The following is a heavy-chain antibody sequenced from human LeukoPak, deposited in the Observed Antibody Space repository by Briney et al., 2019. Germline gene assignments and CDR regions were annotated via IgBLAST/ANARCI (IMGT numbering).Heavy chain of an antibody. J-gene: IGHJ3*02. CDR1: EFTYSAYA. V-gene: IGHV3-23*01. CDR2: ISGDGRST. CDR3: ARRYGGWGAFDI. Sequence: GGSLRLSCAASEFTYSAYALSWVRHIPGKGLEWVSTISGDGRSTFYADSVKGRFTISRDDSKTTLFLQMNSLRAEDTAIYYCARRYGGWGAFDIWGQGTVVTVSS. D-gene: IGHD4-23*01.